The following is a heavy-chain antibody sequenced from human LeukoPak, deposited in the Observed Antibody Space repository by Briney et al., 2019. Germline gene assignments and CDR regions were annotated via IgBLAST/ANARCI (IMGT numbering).Heavy chain of an antibody. Sequence: PSETLSLTCTVPGGSISGYYWSWLRQPPGEGLEWIAYVSHSGSTNYNPSLMSRVTMSKDTSKNQFSLKLSSVTAADTAVYYCARGAGWYDYWGQGTLVAVSS. CDR1: GGSISGYY. CDR3: ARGAGWYDY. J-gene: IGHJ4*02. D-gene: IGHD6-19*01. CDR2: VSHSGST. V-gene: IGHV4-59*01.